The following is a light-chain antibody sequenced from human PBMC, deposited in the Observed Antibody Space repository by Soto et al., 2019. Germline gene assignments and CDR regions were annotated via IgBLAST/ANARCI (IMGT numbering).Light chain of an antibody. J-gene: IGKJ2*01. CDR3: QQYHRFYT. V-gene: IGKV1-5*01. CDR2: EAS. Sequence: DIQMTQSPSTLSASVGDRVTITCRASQSVSRWLAWYQRKPGKAPKLLIYEASGLENGVPSRFSGSGFGTEFTLTISSLQPDDFATYFCQQYHRFYTFGQGTKLEIK. CDR1: QSVSRW.